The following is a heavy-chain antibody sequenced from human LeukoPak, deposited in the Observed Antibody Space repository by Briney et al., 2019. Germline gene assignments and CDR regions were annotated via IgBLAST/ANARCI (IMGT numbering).Heavy chain of an antibody. CDR1: GGSISSGGYY. CDR3: ARVDYYDSSGMIDY. D-gene: IGHD3-22*01. J-gene: IGHJ4*02. CDR2: IYHSGST. V-gene: IGHV4-30-2*01. Sequence: SETLSLTCTVSGGSISSGGYYWSWIRQPPGKGLEWIGYIYHSGSTYYNPSLKSRVTISVDRSKNQFSLKLSSVTAADTAVYYCARVDYYDSSGMIDYWGQGTLVTVSS.